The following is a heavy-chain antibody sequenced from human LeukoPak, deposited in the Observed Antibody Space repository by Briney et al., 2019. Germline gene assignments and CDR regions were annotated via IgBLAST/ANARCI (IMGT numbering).Heavy chain of an antibody. CDR3: ARRYYDFWSGYYEPPYYFDY. D-gene: IGHD3-3*01. Sequence: SETLSITCTVSGASISSYYWSWIRQPPGKGLEWIGYIYYSGSTNYNPSLKSRVTISVDTSKNQFSLKLSSVTAADTAVYYCARRYYDFWSGYYEPPYYFDYWGQGTLVTVSS. CDR1: GASISSYY. V-gene: IGHV4-59*12. CDR2: IYYSGST. J-gene: IGHJ4*02.